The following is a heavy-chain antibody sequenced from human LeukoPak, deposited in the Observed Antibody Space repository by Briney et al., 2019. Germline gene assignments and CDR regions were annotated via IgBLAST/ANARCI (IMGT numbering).Heavy chain of an antibody. CDR2: TYYRSKWYN. CDR1: GDSVSSNSAA. Sequence: SQTLSLTCAISGDSVSSNSAAWSWIRQSPSRGLEWLGRTYYRSKWYNDYAVSVKSRITINPDTSKNQFSLQLNSVTPEDTAVYYCAREAVARGIGFDYWGQGTLVTVSS. CDR3: AREAVARGIGFDY. J-gene: IGHJ4*02. V-gene: IGHV6-1*01. D-gene: IGHD6-19*01.